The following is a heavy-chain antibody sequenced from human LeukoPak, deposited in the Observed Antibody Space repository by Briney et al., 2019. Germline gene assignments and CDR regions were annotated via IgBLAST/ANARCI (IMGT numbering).Heavy chain of an antibody. Sequence: ASVRVSCKASGYTFTSYYMHWVRPAPGQGLGWMGLINPSGGSTSYAQKFRGRVTITRDTSTSTAYMELSSLRSEDTAVYYCARAHYSSSWYSIWFDPWGQGTLVTVSS. CDR3: ARAHYSSSWYSIWFDP. V-gene: IGHV1-46*01. CDR2: INPSGGST. D-gene: IGHD6-13*01. J-gene: IGHJ5*02. CDR1: GYTFTSYY.